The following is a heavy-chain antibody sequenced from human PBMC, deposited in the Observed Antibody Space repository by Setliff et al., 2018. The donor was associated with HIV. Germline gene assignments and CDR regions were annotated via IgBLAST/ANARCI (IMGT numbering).Heavy chain of an antibody. CDR2: INHSGST. J-gene: IGHJ4*02. CDR3: ARGGLGVVGAIDY. Sequence: PSETLSLTCAVYGGSFSGYDWSWIRQPPGKGLEWIGEINHSGSTNYNRSLKSRVTTSVDTSKNQFSLNLSSVTAADTAVYYCARGGLGVVGAIDYWSQGTLVTVSS. CDR1: GGSFSGYD. V-gene: IGHV4-34*01. D-gene: IGHD2-15*01.